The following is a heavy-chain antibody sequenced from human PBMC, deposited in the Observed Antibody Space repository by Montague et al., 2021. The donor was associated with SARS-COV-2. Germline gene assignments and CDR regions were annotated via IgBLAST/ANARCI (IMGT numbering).Heavy chain of an antibody. CDR3: VRVSSNWHFDL. D-gene: IGHD4-11*01. CDR2: IYPSGDT. J-gene: IGHJ4*02. V-gene: IGHV4-4*07. Sequence: SETLSLTCIVSGGSIRGFYWSWIRQPAGKGLEWLGRIYPSGDTTYEPSLESRVSMSIDTSKNEVSVGLTSVTAADTAVYCCVRVSSNWHFDLWGQGILVTVSS. CDR1: GGSIRGFY.